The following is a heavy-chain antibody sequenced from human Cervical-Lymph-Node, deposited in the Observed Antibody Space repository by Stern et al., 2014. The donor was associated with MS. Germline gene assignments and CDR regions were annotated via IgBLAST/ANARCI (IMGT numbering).Heavy chain of an antibody. D-gene: IGHD3-22*01. CDR1: GFTFSGHG. CDR3: AKDYDASAYYITADFDP. V-gene: IGHV3-30*18. Sequence: QVQLVQSGGGVVQPGRSLRLSCAASGFTFSGHGMHWVRQAPGKGLEWVAVISKTGSAEYYADSVKGRFTISRDDSKKTVYLQMNSLRVDDTALYYCAKDYDASAYYITADFDPRGQGTLVTVSS. J-gene: IGHJ5*02. CDR2: ISKTGSAE.